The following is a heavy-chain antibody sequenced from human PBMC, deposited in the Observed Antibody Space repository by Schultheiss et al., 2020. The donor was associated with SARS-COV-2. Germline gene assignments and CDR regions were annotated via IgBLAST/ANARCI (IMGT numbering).Heavy chain of an antibody. Sequence: ESLKISCAVYGGSFSDYYWSWIRQPPGKGLEWIGSIYTSGSTNYNPSLKSRVTISVDTSKNQFSLKLSSVTAADTAVYYCARAATIEGFDYWGQGTLVTVSS. D-gene: IGHD5-24*01. CDR3: ARAATIEGFDY. J-gene: IGHJ4*02. CDR2: IYTSGST. CDR1: GGSFSDYY. V-gene: IGHV4-59*10.